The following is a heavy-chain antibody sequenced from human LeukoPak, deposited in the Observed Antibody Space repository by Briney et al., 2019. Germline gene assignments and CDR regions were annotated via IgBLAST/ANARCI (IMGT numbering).Heavy chain of an antibody. Sequence: PGGSLRLSCAASGLTFSSHTMSWVRQAPGKGLEWVSYISSSSSTIYYADSVKGRFTISRDNAKNSLYLQMNSLRDEDTAVYYCARDVSSGWYDYFDYWGQGTLVTVSS. J-gene: IGHJ4*02. D-gene: IGHD6-19*01. CDR2: ISSSSSTI. V-gene: IGHV3-48*02. CDR1: GLTFSSHT. CDR3: ARDVSSGWYDYFDY.